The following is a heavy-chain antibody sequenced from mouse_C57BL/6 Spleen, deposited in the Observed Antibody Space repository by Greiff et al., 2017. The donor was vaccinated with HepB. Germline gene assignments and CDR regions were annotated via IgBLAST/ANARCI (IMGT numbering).Heavy chain of an antibody. Sequence: VKLVESGAELVRPGASVTLSCKASGYTFTDYEMHWVKQTPVHGLEWIGAIDPETGGTAYNQKFKGKAILTADKSSSTAYMELRSLTSEDSAVYYCTRPLLLLRYFDYWGQGTTLTVSS. CDR2: IDPETGGT. V-gene: IGHV1-15*01. CDR1: GYTFTDYE. D-gene: IGHD1-1*01. J-gene: IGHJ2*01. CDR3: TRPLLLLRYFDY.